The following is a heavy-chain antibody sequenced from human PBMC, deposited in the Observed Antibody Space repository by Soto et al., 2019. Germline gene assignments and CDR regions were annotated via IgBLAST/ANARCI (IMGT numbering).Heavy chain of an antibody. Sequence: GGSLRLSCAASGFTFSSYGMHWVRQAPGKGLEWVAVISYDGSNKYYADSVNGRFTISRDNSKNTLYLQMNSLRAEDTAVYYCAKDVVVGATTGLGDYYYYYGMDVWGQGPTVTVSS. D-gene: IGHD1-26*01. J-gene: IGHJ6*02. CDR2: ISYDGSNK. CDR3: AKDVVVGATTGLGDYYYYYGMDV. V-gene: IGHV3-30*18. CDR1: GFTFSSYG.